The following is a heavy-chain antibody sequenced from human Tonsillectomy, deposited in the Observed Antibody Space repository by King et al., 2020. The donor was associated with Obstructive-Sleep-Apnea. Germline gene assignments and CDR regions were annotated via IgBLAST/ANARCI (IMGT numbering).Heavy chain of an antibody. CDR2: ISFDGSNK. CDR3: ARDGLADGSSSQWEYGMDV. D-gene: IGHD6-6*01. V-gene: IGHV3-30*04. Sequence: VQLVESGGGVVQPGKSLRLSCAASGFTFSTYAMHWVRQAPGKGLEWVAFISFDGSNKYYADSVKGRFTVSRDDSKKKLYLQMNSMRPEETCVYYCARDGLADGSSSQWEYGMDVWGQGTTVTVSS. CDR1: GFTFSTYA. J-gene: IGHJ6*02.